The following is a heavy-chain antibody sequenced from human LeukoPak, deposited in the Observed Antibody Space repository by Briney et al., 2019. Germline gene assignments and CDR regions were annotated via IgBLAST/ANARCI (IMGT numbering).Heavy chain of an antibody. CDR2: INPSGGST. D-gene: IGHD2/OR15-2a*01. Sequence: ASVKVSCKASGYTFTSYYMHWVRQAPGQGLEWMGIINPSGGSTSYAQKFQGRVTMTRDTSTSTVYMELSSPRSEDTAVYYCAREGIIGLRTRHWYFDLWGRGTLVTVSS. J-gene: IGHJ2*01. V-gene: IGHV1-46*01. CDR3: AREGIIGLRTRHWYFDL. CDR1: GYTFTSYY.